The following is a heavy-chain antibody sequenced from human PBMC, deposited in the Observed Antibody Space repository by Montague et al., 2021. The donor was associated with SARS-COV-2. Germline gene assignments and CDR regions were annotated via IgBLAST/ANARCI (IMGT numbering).Heavy chain of an antibody. CDR2: IKSKTDGGTT. J-gene: IGHJ6*02. V-gene: IGHV3-15*01. D-gene: IGHD3-3*01. Sequence: SLRLSCAASGFTFSNAWMSWVRQAPGKGLEWVGRIKSKTDGGTTDYAAPVKGRFTISRDDSKNTLYLQMNSLKTEDTAVYYCTTDGVTYYDFWCGYFDYYYYGMDVWGQGTTVTVSS. CDR3: TTDGVTYYDFWCGYFDYYYYGMDV. CDR1: GFTFSNAW.